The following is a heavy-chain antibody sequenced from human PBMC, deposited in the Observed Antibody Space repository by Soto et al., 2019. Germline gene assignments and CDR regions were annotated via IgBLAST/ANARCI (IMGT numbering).Heavy chain of an antibody. CDR3: AKESTSSVYAIYAADY. V-gene: IGHV3-23*01. CDR1: GFTLSSYA. J-gene: IGHJ4*02. CDR2: ISGSGGST. D-gene: IGHD2-8*01. Sequence: GGSRRLSCAASGFTLSSYAMSWVRQAPGKGLEWVSAISGSGGSTYYADSVKGRFTISRDNSKNTLYLQMNSLRAEDTAVYYCAKESTSSVYAIYAADYWGQGTLVTVCS.